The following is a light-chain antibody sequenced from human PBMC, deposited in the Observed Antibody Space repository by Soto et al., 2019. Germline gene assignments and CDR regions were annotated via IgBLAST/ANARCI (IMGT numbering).Light chain of an antibody. V-gene: IGKV3D-15*01. CDR3: QQYNDWPLT. Sequence: EIVLTQSPATLSVSPGERGTLSCRASRSVSDNLAWYQQKPGQAPRLLIYGASIRATDIPARFSGSGSGTEFSLTISSLQSEDFAVYYCQQYNDWPLTFGGGTKVDI. CDR2: GAS. CDR1: RSVSDN. J-gene: IGKJ4*01.